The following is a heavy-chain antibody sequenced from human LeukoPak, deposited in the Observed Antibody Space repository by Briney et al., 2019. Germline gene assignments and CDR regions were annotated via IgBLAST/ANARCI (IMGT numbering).Heavy chain of an antibody. CDR3: ARVPATILTPDDAFDI. V-gene: IGHV1-46*03. CDR1: GYTFTSYY. CDR2: INPSGGST. Sequence: ASVKVSCKASGYTFTSYYMHWVRQAPGQGLEWMGIINPSGGSTSYAQKCQGRVTMTRDTSTSTGYMALSSLRSEDTAVYYCARVPATILTPDDAFDIWGQGTMVTVSS. D-gene: IGHD5-12*01. J-gene: IGHJ3*02.